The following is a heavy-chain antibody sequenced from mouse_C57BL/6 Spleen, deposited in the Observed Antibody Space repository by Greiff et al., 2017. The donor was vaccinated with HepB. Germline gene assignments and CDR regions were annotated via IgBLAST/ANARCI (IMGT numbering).Heavy chain of an antibody. D-gene: IGHD2-12*01. Sequence: EVQLQESGPGLVKPSQSLSLTCSVTGYSITSGYYWNWNRKLPGNKLEWVGYITYDGSNNYNPSLKNRISITRDTSNNQSFVKLNSVTTEDTATYYCARGNDVALFANWGKGTLVTVSA. J-gene: IGHJ3*01. CDR2: ITYDGSN. CDR1: GYSITSGYY. CDR3: ARGNDVALFAN. V-gene: IGHV3-6*01.